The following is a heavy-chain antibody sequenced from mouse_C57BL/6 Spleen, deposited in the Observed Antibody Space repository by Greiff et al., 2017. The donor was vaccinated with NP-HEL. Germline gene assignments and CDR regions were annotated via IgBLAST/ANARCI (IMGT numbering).Heavy chain of an antibody. Sequence: QVQLQQSGPELVKPGASVKISCKASGYAFSSSWLNWVKQRPGKGLEWIGRIYPGDGDPNYNGKFKGKATLTADKSSSTAYMQLSSLTSDDPAVYFCARAGSGAWFAYWGQGTLVTVSA. D-gene: IGHD3-2*02. V-gene: IGHV1-82*01. CDR2: IYPGDGDP. CDR3: ARAGSGAWFAY. J-gene: IGHJ3*01. CDR1: GYAFSSSW.